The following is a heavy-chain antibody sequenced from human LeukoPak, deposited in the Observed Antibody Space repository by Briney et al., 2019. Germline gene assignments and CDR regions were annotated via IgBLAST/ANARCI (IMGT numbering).Heavy chain of an antibody. CDR2: INHSGST. Sequence: PSETLSLTCAVYGGSFSGYYWSWIRQPPGKGLEWIGEINHSGSTNYNPSLKSRVTISVDASKNQFSLKLSSVTAADTAVYYCARGGGSGYVYWGQGTLVTVSS. V-gene: IGHV4-34*01. CDR1: GGSFSGYY. J-gene: IGHJ4*02. CDR3: ARGGGSGYVY. D-gene: IGHD5-12*01.